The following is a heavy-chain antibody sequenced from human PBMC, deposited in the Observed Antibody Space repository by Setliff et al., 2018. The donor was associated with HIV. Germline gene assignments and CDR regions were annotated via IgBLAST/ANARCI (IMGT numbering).Heavy chain of an antibody. D-gene: IGHD3-22*01. Sequence: GASLKISCKASGYSFANYWVGWVRQMPGKGLEWMGLIYPGDSETRYNPSFQGQVSISADKSINTAYLQWSSLKASDTAMYYCARRYGFDSSGLENDAFDIWGQGTLVTVSS. CDR1: GYSFANYW. V-gene: IGHV5-51*01. CDR2: IYPGDSET. CDR3: ARRYGFDSSGLENDAFDI. J-gene: IGHJ3*02.